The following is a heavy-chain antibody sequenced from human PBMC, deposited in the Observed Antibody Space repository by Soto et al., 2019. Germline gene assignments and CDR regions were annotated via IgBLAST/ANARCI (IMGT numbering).Heavy chain of an antibody. CDR3: AHRLSGYNWNGGYFDY. CDR2: IYWDDDK. V-gene: IGHV2-5*02. Sequence: QITLKASAPTRVKPTQTLTLTCTFSGFSLTSRPLGVGWIRQPPGEALEWLAFIYWDDDKRYSPSLRSRLTITKXTXGXXVVLTMTNMDPVDTATYYCAHRLSGYNWNGGYFDYWGQGALVTVSS. D-gene: IGHD1-1*01. CDR1: GFSLTSRPLG. J-gene: IGHJ4*02.